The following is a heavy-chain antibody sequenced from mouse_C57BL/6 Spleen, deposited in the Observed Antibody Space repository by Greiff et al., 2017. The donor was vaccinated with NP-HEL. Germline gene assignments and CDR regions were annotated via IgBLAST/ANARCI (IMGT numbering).Heavy chain of an antibody. V-gene: IGHV5-4*03. CDR2: ISDGGSYT. Sequence: EVKLMESGGGLVKPGGSLKLSCAASGFTFSSYAMSWVRQTPEKRLEWVATISDGGSYTYYPDNVKGRFTISRDNAKNNLYLQMSHLKAEDTAMYYCARRDDKGWYFDVWGTGTTVTVSS. D-gene: IGHD2-14*01. CDR3: ARRDDKGWYFDV. J-gene: IGHJ1*03. CDR1: GFTFSSYA.